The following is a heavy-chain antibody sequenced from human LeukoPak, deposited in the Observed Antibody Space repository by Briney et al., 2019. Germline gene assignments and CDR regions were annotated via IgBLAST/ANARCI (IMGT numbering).Heavy chain of an antibody. CDR1: GFIFSNYG. D-gene: IGHD6-13*01. V-gene: IGHV3-21*06. J-gene: IGHJ4*02. CDR2: ISSNSRYI. CDR3: ARVAEAAAFDS. Sequence: GGTLRLSCAASGFIFSNYGMNWVRQAPGKGLEWVSSISSNSRYIYYADSMRGRFTISRDNAKNSLYLQMNSLKPEDTAVYYCARVAEAAAFDSWGQGTLVTVSS.